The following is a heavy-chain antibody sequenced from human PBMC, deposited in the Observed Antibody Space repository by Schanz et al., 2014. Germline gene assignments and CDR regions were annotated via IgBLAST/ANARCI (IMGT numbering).Heavy chain of an antibody. Sequence: EVQLLESGGGLVQPGGSLRLSCAASGFTFGDYAMTWVRQAPGKGLEWVSAINTGVNTYYADSVRGRFTMSRDNAKNTLYLQMNSLRAEDTAVYYCARKVMAAIGGYYDNWGQGTLVIVSS. V-gene: IGHV3-23*01. D-gene: IGHD3-16*01. CDR3: ARKVMAAIGGYYDN. J-gene: IGHJ4*02. CDR1: GFTFGDYA. CDR2: INTGVNT.